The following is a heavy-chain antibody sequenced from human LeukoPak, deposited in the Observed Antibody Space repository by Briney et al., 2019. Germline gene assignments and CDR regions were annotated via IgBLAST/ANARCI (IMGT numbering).Heavy chain of an antibody. Sequence: ASVKVSCKASGYTFTGYYMHWVRQAPAQGLEWMGWINPNSGGTNYAQKFQGRVTMTRDTSISTAYMELSRLRSDDTAVYYCARIRCSSTRAACSYGMDVWGQGTTVTVSS. CDR1: GYTFTGYY. V-gene: IGHV1-2*02. D-gene: IGHD2-2*01. CDR3: ARIRCSSTRAACSYGMDV. J-gene: IGHJ6*02. CDR2: INPNSGGT.